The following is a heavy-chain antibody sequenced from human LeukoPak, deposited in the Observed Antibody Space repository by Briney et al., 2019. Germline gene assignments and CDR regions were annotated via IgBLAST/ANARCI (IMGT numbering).Heavy chain of an antibody. CDR3: ARDRLGYCSSTSCYYWSYYYGMDV. Sequence: PSETLSLTCAVYGGSFSGYYWSWIRQPPGKGLEWIGEINHSGSTNYNPSLKSRVTISVDTSKNQFSLKLSSVTAADTAVYYCARDRLGYCSSTSCYYWSYYYGMDVWGQGTTVTVSS. J-gene: IGHJ6*02. CDR2: INHSGST. D-gene: IGHD2-2*01. CDR1: GGSFSGYY. V-gene: IGHV4-34*01.